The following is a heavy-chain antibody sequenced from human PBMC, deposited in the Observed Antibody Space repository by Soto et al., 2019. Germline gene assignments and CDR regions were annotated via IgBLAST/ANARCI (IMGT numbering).Heavy chain of an antibody. D-gene: IGHD2-8*01. Sequence: SETLSLTCTVSGGSISSYYWSWIRQPPGKGLEWIGYIYYSGSTNYNPSLKSRVTISVDTSKNQFSLKLSSVTAADTAVYYCARERVSLIYYFDYWGQGTLVTVYS. CDR1: GGSISSYY. V-gene: IGHV4-59*01. CDR3: ARERVSLIYYFDY. CDR2: IYYSGST. J-gene: IGHJ4*02.